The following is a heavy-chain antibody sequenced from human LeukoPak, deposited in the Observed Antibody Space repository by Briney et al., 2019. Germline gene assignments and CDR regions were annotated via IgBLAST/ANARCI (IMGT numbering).Heavy chain of an antibody. CDR2: IYYSGST. Sequence: PSETLSLTCAVSGGSINSGGYSWSWIRQPPGKGLEWIGYIYYSGSTNYNPSLKSRVSISVDTSKNQFSLKLSSVTAADTAVYYCARTDSTVTMLYPFDHWGQGTLVTVSS. CDR3: ARTDSTVTMLYPFDH. D-gene: IGHD4-17*01. J-gene: IGHJ4*02. CDR1: GGSINSGGYS. V-gene: IGHV4-61*08.